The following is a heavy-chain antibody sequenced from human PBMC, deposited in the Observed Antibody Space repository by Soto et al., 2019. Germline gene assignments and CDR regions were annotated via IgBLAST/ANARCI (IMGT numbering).Heavy chain of an antibody. J-gene: IGHJ3*02. Sequence: ETLSLTCTVSGGSVSSGSYYMSWVRQAPGKGLEWVSVIYSGGSTYYANSVKGRFTISRDNSKNTLYLQMNSLRAEDTAVYYCARDSAFDIWGQGTMVTVSS. CDR3: ARDSAFDI. CDR2: IYSGGST. CDR1: GGSVSSGSYY. V-gene: IGHV3-53*01.